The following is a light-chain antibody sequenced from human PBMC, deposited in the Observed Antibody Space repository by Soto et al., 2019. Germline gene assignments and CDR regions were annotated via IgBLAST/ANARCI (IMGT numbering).Light chain of an antibody. J-gene: IGLJ2*01. CDR2: DDS. CDR1: NIGSKS. CDR3: HVWDISGEQVV. V-gene: IGLV3-21*02. Sequence: SYELTQPPSVSVAPGQTATVTCGADNIGSKSVHWYQKKPGQAPLLVVFDDSDRPPGIPARFSAFNSGNTATLTINRVEDGDEAAYYCHVWDISGEQVVFGGGNKLTVL.